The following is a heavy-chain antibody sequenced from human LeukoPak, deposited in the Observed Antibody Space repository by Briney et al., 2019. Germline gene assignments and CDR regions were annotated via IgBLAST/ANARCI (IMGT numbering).Heavy chain of an antibody. V-gene: IGHV3-11*04. CDR2: ISSSGSTI. CDR3: ARDGQWLEYYYYYYMDV. CDR1: GFTFSDYY. Sequence: GGSLRLSCAASGFTFSDYYMSWIRQAPGKGLEWVSYISSSGSTIYYADSVKGRFTISRDNAMNSLYLQMNSLRAEDTAVYYCARDGQWLEYYYYYYMDVWGKGTTVTISS. J-gene: IGHJ6*03. D-gene: IGHD6-19*01.